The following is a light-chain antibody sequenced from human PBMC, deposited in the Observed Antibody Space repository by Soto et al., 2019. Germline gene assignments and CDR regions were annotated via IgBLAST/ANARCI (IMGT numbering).Light chain of an antibody. V-gene: IGKV3-20*01. J-gene: IGKJ4*01. CDR2: GIS. CDR3: QQYGSYPLT. CDR1: QSVSSNY. Sequence: IVLTHSPGTLSLSPGERATLSCRASQSVSSNYVAWYPQTPGQAPRLLIYGISTRATGIPDRFSGSGSGTDFTLTISRLETEDFSVYYCQQYGSYPLTFGGGTKVDIK.